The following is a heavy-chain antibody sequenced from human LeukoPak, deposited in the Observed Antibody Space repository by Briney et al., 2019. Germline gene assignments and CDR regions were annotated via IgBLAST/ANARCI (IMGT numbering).Heavy chain of an antibody. CDR2: IYYSGST. CDR1: GVSISSGGYY. J-gene: IGHJ4*02. CDR3: ARARIGYCSSTSCSRFDY. Sequence: SETLSLTCTVSGVSISSGGYYWSWIRQHPGKGLERIGYIYYSGSTYYNPSLKSRVTISVDTSKNQFSLKLSSVTAADTAVYYCARARIGYCSSTSCSRFDYWGQGTLVTVSS. V-gene: IGHV4-31*03. D-gene: IGHD2-2*01.